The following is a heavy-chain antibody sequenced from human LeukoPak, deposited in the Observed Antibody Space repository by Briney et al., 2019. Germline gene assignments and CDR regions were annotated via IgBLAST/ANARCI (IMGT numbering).Heavy chain of an antibody. CDR1: GYTFTSYG. CDR3: AREEDSSSWRGRYNWFDP. Sequence: SVKVSCKASGYTFTSYGISWVRQAPGQGLEWMGWISAYNGNTNYAQKLQGRVTMTTDTSTSTAYMELRSLRSDDTAVYYCAREEDSSSWRGRYNWFDPWGQGALVTVSS. CDR2: ISAYNGNT. D-gene: IGHD6-13*01. V-gene: IGHV1-18*01. J-gene: IGHJ5*02.